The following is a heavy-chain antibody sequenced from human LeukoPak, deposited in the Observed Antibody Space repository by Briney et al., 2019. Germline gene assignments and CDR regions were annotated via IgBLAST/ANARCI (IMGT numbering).Heavy chain of an antibody. CDR3: ARESGSYQYYFDY. D-gene: IGHD1-26*01. Sequence: MPSETLSLTCTVSGGSISSYYWSWIRQPPGKGLEWIGYIYYSVSTNYNPSLKSRVTISVDTSKNQFSLKLSSVTAADTAVYYCARESGSYQYYFDYWGQGTLVTVSS. CDR2: IYYSVST. V-gene: IGHV4-59*01. J-gene: IGHJ4*02. CDR1: GGSISSYY.